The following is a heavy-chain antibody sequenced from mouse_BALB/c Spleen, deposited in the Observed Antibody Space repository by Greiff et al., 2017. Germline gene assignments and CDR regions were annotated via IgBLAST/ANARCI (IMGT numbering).Heavy chain of an antibody. V-gene: IGHV1S132*01. Sequence: QVQLQQSGAELVEPGASVKLSCKTSGYTFTSYWIQWVKQRPGQGLGWMGEIFPGAGTTYYKEKFKGKATLTIDTSSSTAYKQLSSLTSEDSAIYFCARRIGDDPYYAMDFWGQGISVTVSS. CDR2: IFPGAGTT. CDR1: GYTFTSYW. D-gene: IGHD2-14*01. J-gene: IGHJ4*01. CDR3: ARRIGDDPYYAMDF.